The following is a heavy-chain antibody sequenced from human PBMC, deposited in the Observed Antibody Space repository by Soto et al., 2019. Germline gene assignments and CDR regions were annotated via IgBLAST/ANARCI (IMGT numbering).Heavy chain of an antibody. J-gene: IGHJ6*02. CDR1: GYTFTSYY. CDR2: INPSGGST. D-gene: IGHD1-7*01. CDR3: ARAGTNRYGMDV. Sequence: ASVKVSCKASGYTFTSYYMHWVRQAPGQGLEWMGIINPSGGSTSYAQKFQGRATMTRDTSTSTVYMELSSLRSEDTAVYYCARAGTNRYGMDVWGQGTTVTVSS. V-gene: IGHV1-46*01.